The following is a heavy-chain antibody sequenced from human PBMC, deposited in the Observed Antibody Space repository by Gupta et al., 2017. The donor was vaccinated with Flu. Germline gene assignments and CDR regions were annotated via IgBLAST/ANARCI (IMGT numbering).Heavy chain of an antibody. D-gene: IGHD2-21*01. J-gene: IGHJ5*02. CDR3: ARDEPYCGGDCSLPYNWFDP. CDR2: IIPIFGTA. Sequence: VRQAPGQGLEWMGGIIPIFGTANYAQKFQGRVTITADKSTSTAYMELSSLRSEDTAVYYCARDEPYCGGDCSLPYNWFDPWGQGTLVTVSA. V-gene: IGHV1-69*06.